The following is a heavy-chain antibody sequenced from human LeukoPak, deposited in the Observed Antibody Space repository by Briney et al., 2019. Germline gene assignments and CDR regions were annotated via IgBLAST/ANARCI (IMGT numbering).Heavy chain of an antibody. D-gene: IGHD3-22*01. Sequence: SETLSLTCTVSGGSISHYYWNWIRQSAGMRLEWIGRLYTGGITEYNPSLKSRVTMSVDTSKSQFSLEVRSVTAADTALYYCATWSSGHYFDAFDIWGQGTMVTVSS. CDR3: ATWSSGHYFDAFDI. V-gene: IGHV4-4*07. CDR2: LYTGGIT. CDR1: GGSISHYY. J-gene: IGHJ3*02.